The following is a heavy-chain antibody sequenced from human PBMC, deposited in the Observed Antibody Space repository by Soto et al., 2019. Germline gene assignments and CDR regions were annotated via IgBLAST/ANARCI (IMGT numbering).Heavy chain of an antibody. Sequence: PSETLSLTCAVYGGSFSGYYWSWIRQPPGKGLEWIGEINHSGSTNYNPSLKSRVTISVDTSKNQFSLKLSSVTAADTAVYYCARVSVELLWFGESRWWFDPWGQGTLVTVSS. V-gene: IGHV4-34*01. CDR2: INHSGST. J-gene: IGHJ5*02. CDR3: ARVSVELLWFGESRWWFDP. D-gene: IGHD3-10*01. CDR1: GGSFSGYY.